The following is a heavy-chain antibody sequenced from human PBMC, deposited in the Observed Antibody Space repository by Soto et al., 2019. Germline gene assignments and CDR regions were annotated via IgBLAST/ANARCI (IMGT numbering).Heavy chain of an antibody. CDR3: ATVAVGATPDFDY. CDR2: INAGNGNT. J-gene: IGHJ4*02. V-gene: IGHV1-3*01. D-gene: IGHD1-26*01. Sequence: ASVKVSCKASGYTFTSYAMHWVRQAPGQRLEWMGWINAGNGNTIYAQKFQGRVTMTEDTSTDTAYMELSSLRSEDTAVYYCATVAVGATPDFDYWGQGTLATVSS. CDR1: GYTFTSYA.